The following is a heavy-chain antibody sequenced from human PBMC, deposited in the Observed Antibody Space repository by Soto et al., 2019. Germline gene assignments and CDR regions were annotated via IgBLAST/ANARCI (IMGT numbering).Heavy chain of an antibody. CDR1: GFTFSSYA. Sequence: LRLSCAASGFTFSSYAMTWVRQAPGKGLEWVSSISGSGISTYYADSVKGRFTISRDNSKNTLYLQMNSLRAEDAAVYYCAKSAGSNAYYPNDYWGQGTMVTVSS. CDR3: AKSAGSNAYYPNDY. V-gene: IGHV3-23*01. CDR2: ISGSGIST. J-gene: IGHJ4*03. D-gene: IGHD3-16*01.